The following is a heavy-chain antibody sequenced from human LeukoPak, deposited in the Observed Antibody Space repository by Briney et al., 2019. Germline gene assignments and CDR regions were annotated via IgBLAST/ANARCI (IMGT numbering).Heavy chain of an antibody. Sequence: ASVKLSCKASGYTFTGYYMHWVRQAPGQGLEWMGWINPNSGGTNYAQKFQGRVTMPRDTSISTAYMELSRLRSDDTAVYYCARVRGCYSSGCGGFDYWGQGTLVTVSS. V-gene: IGHV1-2*02. CDR3: ARVRGCYSSGCGGFDY. J-gene: IGHJ4*02. CDR1: GYTFTGYY. D-gene: IGHD6-19*01. CDR2: INPNSGGT.